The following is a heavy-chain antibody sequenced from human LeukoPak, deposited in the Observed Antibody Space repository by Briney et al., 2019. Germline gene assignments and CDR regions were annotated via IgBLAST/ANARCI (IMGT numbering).Heavy chain of an antibody. J-gene: IGHJ4*02. CDR1: GFTFSSYE. Sequence: PGGSLRLSCAASGFTFSSYEMNWVRQAPEKGLEWVSYISNSGSTIYHADSVKGRFTISRDNAKNSLYLQMNSLRAEDTAVYYCTRGEAYDSSGYYHSYWGQGTLVTVSS. CDR2: ISNSGSTI. V-gene: IGHV3-48*03. CDR3: TRGEAYDSSGYYHSY. D-gene: IGHD3-22*01.